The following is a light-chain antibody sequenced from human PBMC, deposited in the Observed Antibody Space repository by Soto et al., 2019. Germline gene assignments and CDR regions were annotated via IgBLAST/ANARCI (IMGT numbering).Light chain of an antibody. CDR3: LAWYDILNGYVV. Sequence: QPVLTQPPSASGTPGQRVTISCSGSSFNIGSNTVNWYQQLPGTAPKIVIYSNNQRPSGVPDRFSGSKSGTSASLAISGLQSEDEVDYYCLAWYDILNGYVVFGGGTQLTV. J-gene: IGLJ2*01. CDR1: SFNIGSNT. CDR2: SNN. V-gene: IGLV1-44*01.